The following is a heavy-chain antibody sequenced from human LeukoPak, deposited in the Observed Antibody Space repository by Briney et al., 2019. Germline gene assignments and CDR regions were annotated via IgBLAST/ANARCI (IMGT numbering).Heavy chain of an antibody. CDR1: GGTFSSYA. V-gene: IGHV1-46*03. J-gene: IGHJ4*02. CDR2: INPSGADT. CDR3: AVGATDY. D-gene: IGHD1-26*01. Sequence: GASVKVSCTASGGTFSSYAISWVRQAPGQGLEWMGIINPSGADTSHAPKFQGRVTMTWDTSTSTAYMELNSLRSEDTAVYYCAVGATDYWGQGTLVTVSS.